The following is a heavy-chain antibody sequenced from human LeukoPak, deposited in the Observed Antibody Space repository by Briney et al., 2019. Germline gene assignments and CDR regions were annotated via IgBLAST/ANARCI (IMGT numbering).Heavy chain of an antibody. V-gene: IGHV3-53*01. J-gene: IGHJ4*02. CDR2: IYSGGST. CDR1: GFIVSHNY. Sequence: PGGPLRLSCAASGFIVSHNYMSWVRQAPGKGLESVSLIYSGGSTYYADSVKGRFTISRDNSKNTLYLQMNNLRAEDAAVYYCARPHCGGGSCYLDYWGQGTLVTVSS. CDR3: ARPHCGGGSCYLDY. D-gene: IGHD2-15*01.